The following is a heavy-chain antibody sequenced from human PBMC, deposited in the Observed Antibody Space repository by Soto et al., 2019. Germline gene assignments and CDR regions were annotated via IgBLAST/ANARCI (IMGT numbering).Heavy chain of an antibody. CDR3: ARVLAAADSL. CDR1: GFTFSTYW. Sequence: EVQLVESGGGLVQPGGSLRLSCAASGFTFSTYWMHWVRQAPGKGLEWVANIKQDGSEKYYLDSVKGRFTISRDNAKSSLYLQMNSLRAEDTAGYYCARVLAAADSLWGQGTLVTVSS. CDR2: IKQDGSEK. V-gene: IGHV3-7*01. J-gene: IGHJ4*02. D-gene: IGHD6-13*01.